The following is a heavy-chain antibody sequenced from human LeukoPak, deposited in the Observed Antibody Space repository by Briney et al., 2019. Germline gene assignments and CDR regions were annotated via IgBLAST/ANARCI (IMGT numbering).Heavy chain of an antibody. V-gene: IGHV4-34*01. CDR3: ARAGYYYGSSGHGYYFDY. Sequence: SETLSLTCAVYGGSFSGYYWSWIRQPPGKGLEWIGEINHSGTTDYNPSLKSRVTMSVDTSKNQFSLKLSSVTAADTAVYYCARAGYYYGSSGHGYYFDYWGQGTLVTVSS. D-gene: IGHD3-22*01. CDR1: GGSFSGYY. J-gene: IGHJ4*02. CDR2: INHSGTT.